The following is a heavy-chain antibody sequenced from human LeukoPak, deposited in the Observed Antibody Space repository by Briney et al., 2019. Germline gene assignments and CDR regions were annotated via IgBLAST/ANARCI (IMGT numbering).Heavy chain of an antibody. CDR2: INPNSGGT. CDR3: ARNTYYYDSSAGTFGF. Sequence: ASVKVSCKASGYTFTDYSIHWVRQAPGQGLEWMGRINPNSGGTNYAQKFQGRVTMTRDTSISTAYMELSRLRSDDTAVFYCARNTYYYDSSAGTFGFWGQGTLVTVSS. J-gene: IGHJ4*02. CDR1: GYTFTDYS. V-gene: IGHV1-2*06. D-gene: IGHD3-22*01.